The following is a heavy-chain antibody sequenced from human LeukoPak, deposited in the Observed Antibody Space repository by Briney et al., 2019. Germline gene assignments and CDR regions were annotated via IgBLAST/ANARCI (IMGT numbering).Heavy chain of an antibody. CDR1: GFIFSNYA. V-gene: IGHV3-23*01. D-gene: IGHD4-17*01. J-gene: IGHJ4*02. Sequence: GGSLRLSCAASGFIFSNYAMTWVRQAPGKGLEWVSSSGGTTDYSDSVKGRFTISRDNSKNTLYLQMNSLRADDTAVYYCTRDSSYGDYSTAFDYWGQGALVTVSS. CDR2: SGGTT. CDR3: TRDSSYGDYSTAFDY.